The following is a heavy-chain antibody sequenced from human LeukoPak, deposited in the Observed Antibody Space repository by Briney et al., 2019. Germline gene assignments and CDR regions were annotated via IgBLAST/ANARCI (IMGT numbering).Heavy chain of an antibody. CDR2: INPNSGGT. Sequence: GAPVKVSCKASGYTFTGYYMHWVRQAAGQGLEWMGWINPNSGGTNYAQKFQGRVTMTRDTSISTAYMELSRLRSDDTAVYYCASSYCSGGSCYWFDPWGQGTLVTVSS. D-gene: IGHD2-15*01. CDR1: GYTFTGYY. V-gene: IGHV1-2*02. J-gene: IGHJ5*02. CDR3: ASSYCSGGSCYWFDP.